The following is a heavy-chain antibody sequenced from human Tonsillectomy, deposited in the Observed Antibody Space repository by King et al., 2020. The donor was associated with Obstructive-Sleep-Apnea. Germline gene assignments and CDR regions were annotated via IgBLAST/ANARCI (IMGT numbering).Heavy chain of an antibody. CDR2: ILYDGAEN. J-gene: IGHJ4*02. Sequence: VQLVESGGGVVQPGGSLRLSFAASGFTFSTYCMNWVRQTPGKGLEWVAFILYDGAENYYVDSVKGRFSFSKDNSRKTLYLQMNSLRAEDTAIYYCAKGYYDSSGYSGDFDYWGQGTLVTVSS. D-gene: IGHD3-22*01. V-gene: IGHV3-30*02. CDR3: AKGYYDSSGYSGDFDY. CDR1: GFTFSTYC.